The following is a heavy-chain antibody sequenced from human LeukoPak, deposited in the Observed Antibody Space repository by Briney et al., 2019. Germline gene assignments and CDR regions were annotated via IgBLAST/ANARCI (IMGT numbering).Heavy chain of an antibody. J-gene: IGHJ6*03. V-gene: IGHV2-70*11. CDR2: IDWDDDK. D-gene: IGHD3-10*01. CDR1: GISLSTSGMC. CDR3: ARGGYGSGSLLYYYMDV. Sequence: SGPTLVKPTQTLTLTCTFSGISLSTSGMCVSWIRQPPGKALEWLARIDWDDDKYYSTSLKTRLTISKDTSKNQVVLTMTNMDPVDTATYYCARGGYGSGSLLYYYMDVWGKGTTVTVSS.